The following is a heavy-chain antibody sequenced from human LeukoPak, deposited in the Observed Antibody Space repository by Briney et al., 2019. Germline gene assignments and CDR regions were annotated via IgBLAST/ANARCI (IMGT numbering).Heavy chain of an antibody. J-gene: IGHJ5*02. V-gene: IGHV4-59*01. CDR2: LYYSGST. Sequence: PSETLSLTCTVSVGSISSYYWSWIRQPPGKGLEWIGYLYYSGSTNYNPSLKSRVTISVDTSKNQFSLKLSSVTAADTAVYYCARSPTYCGGDCYLAGNWFDPWGQGTLVTVSS. CDR3: ARSPTYCGGDCYLAGNWFDP. CDR1: VGSISSYY. D-gene: IGHD2-21*02.